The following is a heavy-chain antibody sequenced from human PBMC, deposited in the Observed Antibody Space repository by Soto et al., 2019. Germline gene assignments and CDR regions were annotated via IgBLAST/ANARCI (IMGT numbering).Heavy chain of an antibody. Sequence: SETLSLTCTVSGGSISSSSYYWSWIRQPPGKGLEWIGEINHSGSTNYNPSVKSRVTISLDTSKNQFSLKLSSVTAADTAVYYCARRYSLWYYTSGSPGWFDPWGQGTLVTVSS. CDR2: INHSGST. D-gene: IGHD3-10*01. CDR1: GGSISSSSYY. CDR3: ARRYSLWYYTSGSPGWFDP. V-gene: IGHV4-39*07. J-gene: IGHJ5*02.